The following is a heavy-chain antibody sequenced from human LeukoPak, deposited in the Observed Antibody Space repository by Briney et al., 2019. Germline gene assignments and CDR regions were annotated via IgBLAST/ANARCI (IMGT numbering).Heavy chain of an antibody. D-gene: IGHD2-2*02. V-gene: IGHV1-69*04. CDR1: GYTFTGYY. J-gene: IGHJ5*02. CDR2: IIPILGIA. CDR3: ASECSTSCYNP. Sequence: SVKVSCKASGYTFTGYYMHWVRQAPGQGLEWMGRIIPILGIANYAQKFQGRVTITADKSTSTAYMELSSLRSEDTAVYYCASECSTSCYNPWGQGTLVTVSS.